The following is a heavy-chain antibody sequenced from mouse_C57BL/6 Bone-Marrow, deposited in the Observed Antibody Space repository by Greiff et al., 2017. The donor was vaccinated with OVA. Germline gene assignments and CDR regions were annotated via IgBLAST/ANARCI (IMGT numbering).Heavy chain of an antibody. Sequence: QVQLQQSGAELMKPGASVKLSCKATGYTFTGYWIEWVKQRPGHGLEWIGEILPGSGSTNYNEKFKGKATFTADTSSNTAYMQLSSLTTEDSAIYYGARRGYGSSYEAYWGQGTLVTVSA. CDR3: ARRGYGSSYEAY. D-gene: IGHD1-1*01. CDR1: GYTFTGYW. J-gene: IGHJ3*01. CDR2: ILPGSGST. V-gene: IGHV1-9*01.